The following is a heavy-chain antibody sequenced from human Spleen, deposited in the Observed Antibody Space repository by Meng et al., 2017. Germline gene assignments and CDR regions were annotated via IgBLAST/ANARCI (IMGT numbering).Heavy chain of an antibody. V-gene: IGHV4-4*02. Sequence: VQLQEPGPGRGMRTGTLSLPWPVSGVSINSYYGWTWVRQPPGKELEWIGEIYYTGSTNYNPALKSRLTISVDKSKTQFSLKLSSVTAADTAVYYCAKVAGIGARSWFDPWGQGILVTVSS. CDR2: IYYTGST. J-gene: IGHJ5*02. D-gene: IGHD6-6*01. CDR3: AKVAGIGARSWFDP. CDR1: GVSINSYYG.